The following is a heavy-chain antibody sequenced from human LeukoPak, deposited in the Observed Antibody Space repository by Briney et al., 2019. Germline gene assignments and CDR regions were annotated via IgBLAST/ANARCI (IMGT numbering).Heavy chain of an antibody. Sequence: SETLSLTCTVSGGSVTRGAYSWTWIRQPVGKGLEWIGRIYTSGDTKYNPSLKSRVTISVGASNNQFSLKLTSVTAADTAVYYCARGISVTPYYGMDVWGQGTTVTVSS. J-gene: IGHJ6*02. CDR3: ARGISVTPYYGMDV. CDR1: GGSVTRGAYS. D-gene: IGHD4-17*01. CDR2: IYTSGDT. V-gene: IGHV4-61*02.